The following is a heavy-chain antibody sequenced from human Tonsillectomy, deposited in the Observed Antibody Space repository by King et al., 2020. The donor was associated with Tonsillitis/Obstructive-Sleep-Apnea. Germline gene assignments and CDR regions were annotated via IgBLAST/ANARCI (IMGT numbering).Heavy chain of an antibody. CDR3: ARDLGAGTNYYYGMDV. Sequence: QLVQSGAEVKKPGASVKVSCKASGYTFTGYYIHWVRQAPGQGLEWMGWIIPNTGGTNYAQQFQGRVTMTRDTSISTAHMELRRLRSDDTAVYYCARDLGAGTNYYYGMDVWGQGTTVTVSS. V-gene: IGHV1-2*02. J-gene: IGHJ6*02. CDR2: IIPNTGGT. D-gene: IGHD1-1*01. CDR1: GYTFTGYY.